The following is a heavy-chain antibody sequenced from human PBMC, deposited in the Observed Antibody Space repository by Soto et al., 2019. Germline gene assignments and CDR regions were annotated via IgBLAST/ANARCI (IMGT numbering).Heavy chain of an antibody. V-gene: IGHV1-46*01. CDR1: GYTFTSYY. CDR3: AREKEPTTVTSYPDDAFDI. J-gene: IGHJ3*02. D-gene: IGHD4-4*01. CDR2: INPSGGST. Sequence: ASVKVSCKASGYTFTSYYMHWVRQAPGQGLEWMGIINPSGGSTSYAQKFQGRVTMTRDTSTSTVYMELSSLRSEDTAVYYCAREKEPTTVTSYPDDAFDIWGQGTMVT.